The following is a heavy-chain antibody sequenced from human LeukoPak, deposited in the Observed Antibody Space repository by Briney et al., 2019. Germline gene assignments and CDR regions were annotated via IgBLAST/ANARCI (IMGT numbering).Heavy chain of an antibody. J-gene: IGHJ5*02. D-gene: IGHD2-2*02. CDR2: IGAYNGNT. Sequence: ASVKVSCKASGYTFTSYGISWVRQAPGQGLEWMGWIGAYNGNTNYAQKLQGRVTMTTDTSTSTAYMELRSLRSDDTAVYYCARDPGYCSSTSCYKGWFDPWGQGTLVTVSS. CDR3: ARDPGYCSSTSCYKGWFDP. CDR1: GYTFTSYG. V-gene: IGHV1-18*01.